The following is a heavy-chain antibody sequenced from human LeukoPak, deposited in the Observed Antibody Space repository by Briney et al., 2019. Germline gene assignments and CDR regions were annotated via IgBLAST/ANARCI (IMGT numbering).Heavy chain of an antibody. CDR2: IWYDGSNK. CDR3: ARDVGAIATIPLDY. J-gene: IGHJ4*02. Sequence: PGRSLRLSCAASGFTFSSYGMHWVRQAPGKGLEWVAVIWYDGSNKYYADSVKGRFTISRDNSKNTLYLQMNSLRAEDTAVYYCARDVGAIATIPLDYWGQGTLVTVSS. D-gene: IGHD5-24*01. CDR1: GFTFSSYG. V-gene: IGHV3-33*01.